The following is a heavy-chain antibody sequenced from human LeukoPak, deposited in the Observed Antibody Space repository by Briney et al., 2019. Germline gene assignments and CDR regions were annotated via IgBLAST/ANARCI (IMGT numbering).Heavy chain of an antibody. V-gene: IGHV3-30*18. CDR3: AKGRRAPLVGTITKSWIDY. J-gene: IGHJ4*02. CDR2: ISYDGHDK. D-gene: IGHD1-7*01. CDR1: GFTFSSYG. Sequence: GGSLRLSCAASGFTFSSYGMHWVRQAPGKGLEWVAVISYDGHDKYYADSVKGRFTISRDNSKNTLYLQMNSLRAEDTAVYYCAKGRRAPLVGTITKSWIDYWGQGTLVTVSS.